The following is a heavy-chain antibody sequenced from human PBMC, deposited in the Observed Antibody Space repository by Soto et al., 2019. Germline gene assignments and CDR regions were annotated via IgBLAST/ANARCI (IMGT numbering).Heavy chain of an antibody. CDR3: ARVIYYGSGSYSPYGMDV. CDR1: GVSFNNNG. V-gene: IGHV1-69*01. D-gene: IGHD3-10*01. CDR2: VSPPFRTS. J-gene: IGHJ6*02. Sequence: QVQLVQSGAEVKKPGSSVKVSCKTSGVSFNNNGIGWVRQAPGHGLEWMGGVSPPFRTSNYARNFQGRISITADASTGTVNMELSSLTSEDTAQYYCARVIYYGSGSYSPYGMDVWGQGTTVTVSS.